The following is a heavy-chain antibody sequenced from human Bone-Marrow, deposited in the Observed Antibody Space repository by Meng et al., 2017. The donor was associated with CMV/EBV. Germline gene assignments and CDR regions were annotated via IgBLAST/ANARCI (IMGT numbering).Heavy chain of an antibody. D-gene: IGHD1-26*01. J-gene: IGHJ6*02. V-gene: IGHV4-34*01. CDR2: INHSGST. CDR3: ASESATYLGGRIYYHGMAV. Sequence: GSLRLSCTVYGGSFNAYYYNWFRQAPGKGLEWIGEINHSGSTNYNPSLKSRVTISVDKSKNQFSLRLTSVTAAGTAVYYCASESATYLGGRIYYHGMAVWGQGTTVTVSS. CDR1: GGSFNAYY.